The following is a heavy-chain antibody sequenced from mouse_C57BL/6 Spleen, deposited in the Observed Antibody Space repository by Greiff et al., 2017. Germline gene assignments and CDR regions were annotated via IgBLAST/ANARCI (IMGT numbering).Heavy chain of an antibody. D-gene: IGHD1-1*01. V-gene: IGHV1-82*01. CDR1: GYAFSSYW. CDR3: SRCTTVVFDY. CDR2: IYPGDGDT. Sequence: VQLQESGPELVKPGASVKISCKASGYAFSSYWMHWVKQRPGKGLEWIGRIYPGDGDTNYNGKFKGKATLTADKSSSTAYMQLSSLTSEDSAVYFCSRCTTVVFDYWGQGTTRTVSS. J-gene: IGHJ2*01.